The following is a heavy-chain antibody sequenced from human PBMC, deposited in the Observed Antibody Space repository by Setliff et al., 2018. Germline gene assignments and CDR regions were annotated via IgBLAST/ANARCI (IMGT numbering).Heavy chain of an antibody. J-gene: IGHJ2*01. CDR2: LYTSGDT. V-gene: IGHV4-4*07. D-gene: IGHD3-16*01. CDR1: GGSISSHY. Sequence: PSETLSLTCTVSGGSISSHYWTWIRQPAGKGLEWIGRLYTSGDTNYNPSLKSRVSMSLDTSKNQFSLKLSSVTAADTAVYYCARPPRGGRWYFDLWGRGTLVTVSS. CDR3: ARPPRGGRWYFDL.